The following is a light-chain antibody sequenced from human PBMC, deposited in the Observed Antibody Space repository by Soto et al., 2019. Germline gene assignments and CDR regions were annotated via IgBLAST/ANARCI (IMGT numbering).Light chain of an antibody. CDR2: DVS. CDR3: SSYTSSSTLWV. CDR1: SSDVGGYNY. Sequence: QSVLTQPASVSASPGQSITISCTGTSSDVGGYNYVSWYQQHPGKAPKLMIYDVSNRPSGVSNRFSGSKSGNTASLTISGLQAEDEADYYCSSYTSSSTLWVFGGGTKVTVL. V-gene: IGLV2-14*01. J-gene: IGLJ3*02.